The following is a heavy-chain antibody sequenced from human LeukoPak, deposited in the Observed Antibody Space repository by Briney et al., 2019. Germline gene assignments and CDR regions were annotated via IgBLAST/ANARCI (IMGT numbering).Heavy chain of an antibody. J-gene: IGHJ6*03. CDR1: GGTFSSYG. V-gene: IGHV1-69*06. CDR2: IIPIFGTA. CDR3: AGESATAYYYMDV. Sequence: SVKVSCKASGGTFSSYGISWVRQAPGQGLEWMGGIIPIFGTANYAQKFQGRVTITADKSTSIAYMELSSLRSEDTAVYYCAGESATAYYYMDVWGKGTTVTVSS. D-gene: IGHD2-15*01.